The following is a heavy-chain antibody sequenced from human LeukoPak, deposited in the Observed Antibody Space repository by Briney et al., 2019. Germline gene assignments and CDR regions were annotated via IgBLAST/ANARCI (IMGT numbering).Heavy chain of an antibody. CDR2: ISSSGSTI. CDR3: ARDVGTSSNWYDL. D-gene: IGHD6-6*01. V-gene: IGHV3-11*04. J-gene: IGHJ5*02. CDR1: GFTFSDYY. Sequence: PGGSLRLSCAASGFTFSDYYMSWIRQAPGKGLEWVSYISSSGSTIYYADSVRGRFTISRDNTKNSLFLQMNSLRAEDTAIYYCARDVGTSSNWYDLWGQGTLVTVSS.